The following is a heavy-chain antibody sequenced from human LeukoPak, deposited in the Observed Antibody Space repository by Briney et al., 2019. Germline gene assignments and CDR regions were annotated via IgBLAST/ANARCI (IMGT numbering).Heavy chain of an antibody. J-gene: IGHJ1*01. D-gene: IGHD4-17*01. Sequence: GASVKVSCKASGYTFASYGISWVRQAPGQGLEWMGWISAYNGNTNYAQKLQGRVTMTEDTSTDTAYMELSSLRSEDTAVYYCATDLRYGDYNFQHWGQGTLVTVSS. CDR1: GYTFASYG. CDR2: ISAYNGNT. V-gene: IGHV1-18*01. CDR3: ATDLRYGDYNFQH.